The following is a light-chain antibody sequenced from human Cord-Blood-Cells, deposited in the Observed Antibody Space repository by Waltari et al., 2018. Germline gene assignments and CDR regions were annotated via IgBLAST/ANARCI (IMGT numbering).Light chain of an antibody. V-gene: IGKV3D-20*01. CDR2: DAS. Sequence: EIVLTQSPATLSLSPGERATLSCGASQRVSSSYLAWYQQKPGLAPRLLIYDASSRATGIPDRFIGSGFGTDFTLTISRLEPEDFAVYYCQQYGSSPTFGQGTRLEIK. J-gene: IGKJ5*01. CDR1: QRVSSSY. CDR3: QQYGSSPT.